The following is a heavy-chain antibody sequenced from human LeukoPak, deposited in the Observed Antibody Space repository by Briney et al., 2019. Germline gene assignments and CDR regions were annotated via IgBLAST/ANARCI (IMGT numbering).Heavy chain of an antibody. Sequence: PSETLSLTCTVSGGSISSSSYYWGWIRQPPGKGLEWIGSIYYSGSTYYNPSLKSRVTISVDTSKNQFSLKLSSVTAADTAVYYCARQGLVPAADFDYWGQGTLVTVSS. V-gene: IGHV4-39*01. J-gene: IGHJ4*02. CDR1: GGSISSSSYY. CDR2: IYYSGST. D-gene: IGHD2-2*01. CDR3: ARQGLVPAADFDY.